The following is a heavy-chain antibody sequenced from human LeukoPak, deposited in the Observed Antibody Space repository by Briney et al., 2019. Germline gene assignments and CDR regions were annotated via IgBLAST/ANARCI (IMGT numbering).Heavy chain of an antibody. CDR3: ARDSGSGMDV. V-gene: IGHV3-23*01. CDR1: GFIFGKYA. J-gene: IGHJ6*02. D-gene: IGHD6-25*01. CDR2: ISGGGDST. Sequence: PGGSLRLSCVGSGFIFGKYAMTWVRQAPGKGLEWVSTISGGGDSTWNADSVKGRFTVSRDNSKNTLYLQMNSLRAEDTAVYYCARDSGSGMDVWGQGTTVTVSS.